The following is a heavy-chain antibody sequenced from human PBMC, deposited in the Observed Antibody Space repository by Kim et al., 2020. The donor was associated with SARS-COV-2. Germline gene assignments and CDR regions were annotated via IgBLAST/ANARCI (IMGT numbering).Heavy chain of an antibody. CDR3: ARTLTGTTESFEY. CDR2: Q. Sequence: QYCVDCVRGRFTVSRDGANMYLQMNSLRAEDTAVYYCARTLTGTTESFEYWGRGTLVTVSS. J-gene: IGHJ1*01. D-gene: IGHD3-9*01. V-gene: IGHV3-7*03.